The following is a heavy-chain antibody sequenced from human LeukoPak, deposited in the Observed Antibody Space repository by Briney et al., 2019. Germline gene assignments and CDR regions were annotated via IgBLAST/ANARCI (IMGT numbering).Heavy chain of an antibody. J-gene: IGHJ4*02. CDR3: ARHRAGSYTFDY. V-gene: IGHV4-59*08. CDR2: IYYSGST. D-gene: IGHD1-26*01. Sequence: SETLSLTCTVSGGPISSYYWSWIRQPPGKGLEWIGYIYYSGSTNYNPSLKSRVTISVDTSKNQFSPKLSSVTAADTAVYYCARHRAGSYTFDYWGQGTLVTVSS. CDR1: GGPISSYY.